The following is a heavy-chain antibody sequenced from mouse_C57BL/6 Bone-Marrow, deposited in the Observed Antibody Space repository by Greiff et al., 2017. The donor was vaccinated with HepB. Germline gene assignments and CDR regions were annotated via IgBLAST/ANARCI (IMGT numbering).Heavy chain of an antibody. D-gene: IGHD1-1*01. J-gene: IGHJ3*01. Sequence: QVQLQQSGAELARPGASVKLSCKASGYTFTSYGISWVKQRTGQGLEWIGEIYPRSGNTYYNEKFKGKATLTADKSSSTAYMELRSLTSEDSAVYFCARNPYYYGSSSWFAYWGQGTLVTVSA. CDR1: GYTFTSYG. CDR3: ARNPYYYGSSSWFAY. CDR2: IYPRSGNT. V-gene: IGHV1-81*01.